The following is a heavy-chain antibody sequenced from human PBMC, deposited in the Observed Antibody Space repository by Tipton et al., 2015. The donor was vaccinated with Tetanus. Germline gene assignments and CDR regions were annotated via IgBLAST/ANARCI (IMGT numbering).Heavy chain of an antibody. Sequence: TLSLTCAVSGGSISSSNWWSWVRQPPGKGLEWIGEIYHSGSTNYNPSLKSRVTISVDKSKNQFSLKLTSVTAADTAVYYCARVFVGVYAFDIWGQGTMVTVSS. D-gene: IGHD1-26*01. CDR3: ARVFVGVYAFDI. CDR1: GGSISSSNW. CDR2: IYHSGST. V-gene: IGHV4-4*02. J-gene: IGHJ3*02.